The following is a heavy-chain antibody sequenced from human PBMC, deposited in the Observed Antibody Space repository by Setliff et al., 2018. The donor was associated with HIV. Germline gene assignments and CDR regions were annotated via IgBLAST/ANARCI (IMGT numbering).Heavy chain of an antibody. Sequence: PSETLSLTCTVSGGSISSGDYYWSWIRQPPGKGLEWIGYIYYSGRTYYNPSLKSRVTISVDTSKNQFSLKLSSVTAADTAVYYCASGEVAATTWGDYWGQGTLVTVPS. CDR3: ASGEVAATTWGDY. J-gene: IGHJ4*02. V-gene: IGHV4-30-4*08. CDR1: GGSISSGDYY. D-gene: IGHD6-19*01. CDR2: IYYSGRT.